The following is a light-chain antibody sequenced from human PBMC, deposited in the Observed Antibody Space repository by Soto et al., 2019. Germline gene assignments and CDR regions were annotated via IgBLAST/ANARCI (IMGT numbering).Light chain of an antibody. Sequence: DIQVTHSPPSMAPSVGYRVTITFRASQDIGNWMTWYQQKPGKAPKLLIYSASTLVRGVPSRFSGSGSGTEFTLTISSLEPEDFAVYYCQQRSNWPITFGQGTRLENK. V-gene: IGKV1-12*01. CDR2: SAS. CDR1: QDIGNW. J-gene: IGKJ5*01. CDR3: QQRSNWPIT.